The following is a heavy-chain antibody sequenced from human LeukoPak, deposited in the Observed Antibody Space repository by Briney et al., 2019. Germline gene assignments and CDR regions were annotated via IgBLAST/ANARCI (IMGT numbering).Heavy chain of an antibody. CDR3: ARDSYYYGSGSYYKALPPAPDY. CDR1: GFTFSRSN. D-gene: IGHD3-10*01. J-gene: IGHJ4*02. CDR2: IKQDGSEK. V-gene: IGHV3-7*01. Sequence: GGSLRLSCAASGFTFSRSNMNWVRQAPGKGLEWVANIKQDGSEKYYVDSVKGRFTISRDNAKNSLYLQMNSLRAEDTAVYYCARDSYYYGSGSYYKALPPAPDYWGQGTLVTVSS.